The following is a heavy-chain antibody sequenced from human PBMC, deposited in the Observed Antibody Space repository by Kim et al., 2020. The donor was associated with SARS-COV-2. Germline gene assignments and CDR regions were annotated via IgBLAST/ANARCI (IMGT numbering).Heavy chain of an antibody. J-gene: IGHJ6*02. CDR2: INTNTGNP. CDR1: GYTFTSYA. CDR3: SRGVTGWVTFYYYGMDV. Sequence: ASVKVSCKASGYTFTSYAMNWVRQAPGQGLEWMGWINTNTGNPTYVQGFTGRFVFSLDTSVSTAYLQISSLKAEDTAVYYCSRGVTGWVTFYYYGMDVWGQGTTVTVSS. D-gene: IGHD4-4*01. V-gene: IGHV7-4-1*02.